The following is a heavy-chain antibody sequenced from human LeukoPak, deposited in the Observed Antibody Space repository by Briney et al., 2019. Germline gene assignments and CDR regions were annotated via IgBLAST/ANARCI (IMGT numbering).Heavy chain of an antibody. CDR2: INHSGST. Sequence: SETLSLTCAVYGGNFSGYYWSWIRQPPGKGLEWIGEINHSGSTNYNPSLKSRVTISVDTSKNQFSLKLSSVTAADTAVYYCASVMITFGGVIVRHFDYWGQGTLVTVSS. J-gene: IGHJ4*02. CDR1: GGNFSGYY. V-gene: IGHV4-34*01. D-gene: IGHD3-16*02. CDR3: ASVMITFGGVIVRHFDY.